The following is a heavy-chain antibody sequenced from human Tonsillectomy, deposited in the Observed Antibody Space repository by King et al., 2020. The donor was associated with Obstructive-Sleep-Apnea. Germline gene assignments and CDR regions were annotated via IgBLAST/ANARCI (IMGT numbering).Heavy chain of an antibody. V-gene: IGHV3-21*01. CDR2: IGSSSSYI. CDR1: GFTFSRYS. J-gene: IGHJ2*01. CDR3: ARDWDTTMSMVWYFDL. D-gene: IGHD5-18*01. Sequence: VQLVESGGGLVKPGGSLRLSCAASGFTFSRYSMNWVRQAPGKGLEWVSSIGSSSSYISYADSVKGRFTISRDNAKNSLYLQMNSLRAEDTAVYYCARDWDTTMSMVWYFDLWGRGTLVTVSS.